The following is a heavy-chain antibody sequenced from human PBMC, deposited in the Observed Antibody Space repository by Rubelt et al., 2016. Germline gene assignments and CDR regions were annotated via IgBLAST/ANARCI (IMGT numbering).Heavy chain of an antibody. Sequence: QVQLVESGGGVVQPGGSLRLSCAASGFTFSSYGMHWVRQAPGKGLEWVAFIRYDGSNKYYAESVKGRFTMSREKSKNTLYRQMNSRRAEDTAVYYCAKDPTVWMAVAGPRGAGFDYWGQGTLVTVSS. CDR3: AKDPTVWMAVAGPRGAGFDY. D-gene: IGHD6-19*01. J-gene: IGHJ4*02. CDR2: IRYDGSNK. V-gene: IGHV3-30*02. CDR1: GFTFSSYG.